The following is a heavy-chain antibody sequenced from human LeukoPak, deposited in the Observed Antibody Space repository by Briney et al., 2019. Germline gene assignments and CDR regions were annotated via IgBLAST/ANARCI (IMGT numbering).Heavy chain of an antibody. J-gene: IGHJ5*02. V-gene: IGHV3-23*01. CDR2: ITGTGGR. Sequence: GGSLRLSCAVSGFTLTNHGVSWVRQAPGKGLEWVSIITGTGGRYYGDSVKGRFILSRDNSKNTLYLQMNSLRAEDTAVYYCAKDLSYWFGELLFPLNWFDPWGQGTLVTVSS. D-gene: IGHD3-10*01. CDR1: GFTLTNHG. CDR3: AKDLSYWFGELLFPLNWFDP.